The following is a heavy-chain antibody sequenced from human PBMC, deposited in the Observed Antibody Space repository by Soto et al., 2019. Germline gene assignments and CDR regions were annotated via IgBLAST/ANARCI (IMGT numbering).Heavy chain of an antibody. CDR1: GGSFSGYY. CDR3: ARVRIPGDDYYLDY. Sequence: QVQLQQWGAGLLKPSETLSLTCAVYGGSFSGYYWSWIRQPPGKGLEWIGEINHSGNTNHNPSLKSRVTISVDTSKNQLSLKLSSVTAADTAVYYCARVRIPGDDYYLDYWGQGTLVSVSS. V-gene: IGHV4-34*01. CDR2: INHSGNT. D-gene: IGHD3-10*01. J-gene: IGHJ4*02.